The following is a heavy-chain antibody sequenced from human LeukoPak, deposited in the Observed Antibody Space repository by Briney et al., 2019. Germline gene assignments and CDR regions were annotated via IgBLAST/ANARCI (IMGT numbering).Heavy chain of an antibody. V-gene: IGHV1-2*02. J-gene: IGHJ4*02. Sequence: GASVKVSCKASGYTFSNHYMHWVRQAPGQGLEWMGWINPNSGGTNYAEKFQGRVTMTRDRSISTAYMELSRLGSDDTAVYYCASLRLIDYWGQGTLVTVST. CDR3: ASLRLIDY. CDR2: INPNSGGT. D-gene: IGHD4-17*01. CDR1: GYTFSNHY.